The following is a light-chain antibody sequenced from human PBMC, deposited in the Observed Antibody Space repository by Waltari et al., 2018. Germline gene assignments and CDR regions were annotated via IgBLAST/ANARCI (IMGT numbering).Light chain of an antibody. Sequence: QSALTQPASVSGSPGQSITIPCTGTSSDVGSYNFASWYQQHPGKAPKILIYEVRNRPSGVSNRFSGSKSGNTASLTISGLQAEDEADYYCSSYTTISTRVFGTGTKVTVL. CDR1: SSDVGSYNF. CDR2: EVR. V-gene: IGLV2-14*01. CDR3: SSYTTISTRV. J-gene: IGLJ1*01.